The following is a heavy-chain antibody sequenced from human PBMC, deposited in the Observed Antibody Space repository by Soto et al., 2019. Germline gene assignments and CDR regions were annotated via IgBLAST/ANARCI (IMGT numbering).Heavy chain of an antibody. Sequence: QVQLVQSGADVKKPGSSVKVSCKASGGTFSSYAISWVRQAPGQGLEWMGGIIPIFGTANYAQKFQGRVTITADESTSTAYMELSSLRSEDTAVYYCARGQSYGSGSYSMLEGYFDYWGQGTLVTVSS. D-gene: IGHD3-10*01. CDR3: ARGQSYGSGSYSMLEGYFDY. CDR2: IIPIFGTA. V-gene: IGHV1-69*01. CDR1: GGTFSSYA. J-gene: IGHJ4*02.